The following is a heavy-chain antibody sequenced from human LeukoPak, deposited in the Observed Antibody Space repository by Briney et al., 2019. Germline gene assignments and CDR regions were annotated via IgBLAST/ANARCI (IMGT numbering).Heavy chain of an antibody. J-gene: IGHJ3*02. CDR2: ISTSTWTM. CDR3: VGDNPMVTGGAFDI. D-gene: IGHD7-27*01. V-gene: IGHV3-48*01. Sequence: GGSLRLSCVASGFTFSTISMNWVRQAPGRGLEWISYISTSTWTMYYTDSVKGRFSVSRDNARNSLYLQMNSLRVEDTAVYYRVGDNPMVTGGAFDIWGQGTVVTVSS. CDR1: GFTFSTIS.